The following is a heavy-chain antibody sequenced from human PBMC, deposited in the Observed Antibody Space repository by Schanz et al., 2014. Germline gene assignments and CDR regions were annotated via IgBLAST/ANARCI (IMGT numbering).Heavy chain of an antibody. CDR3: GRRGRQQVAPQDYHYGMDV. D-gene: IGHD6-13*01. J-gene: IGHJ6*02. Sequence: QVQLVESGGGVVQPGRSLRLSCAASGFTFSAYGMHWVRQAPGKGLEWVAVIWFDGNNKFYADSVKGRFTVSRDNSRNILYLEMNSLRPEDTAVYYCGRRGRQQVAPQDYHYGMDVWGQGTTVSVSS. CDR1: GFTFSAYG. CDR2: IWFDGNNK. V-gene: IGHV3-33*01.